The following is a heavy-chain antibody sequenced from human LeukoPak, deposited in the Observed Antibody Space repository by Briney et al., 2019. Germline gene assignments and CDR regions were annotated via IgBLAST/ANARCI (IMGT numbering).Heavy chain of an antibody. CDR1: GGSISSYY. CDR3: ARLIPEQWLVLDY. D-gene: IGHD6-19*01. J-gene: IGHJ4*02. V-gene: IGHV4-59*08. Sequence: SETLSLTCTVSGGSISSYYWSWIRQPPGKGLEWIGYIYYSGSTNYNPSLKSRVTISVDTSKNQFSLKLSSVTAADTAVYYCARLIPEQWLVLDYWGQGTLVTVSS. CDR2: IYYSGST.